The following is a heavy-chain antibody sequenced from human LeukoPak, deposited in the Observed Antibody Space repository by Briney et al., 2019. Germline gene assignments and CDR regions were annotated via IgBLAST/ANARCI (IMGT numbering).Heavy chain of an antibody. CDR2: IYYSGST. CDR3: ARHYYYDSRPRGAFDI. CDR1: GGSISSGGYY. V-gene: IGHV4-31*03. Sequence: PSETLSLTCTVSGGSISSGGYYWSWIRQHPGKGLEWIGYIYYSGSTYYNPSLKSRVTISVDTSKNQFSLKLSSVTAADTAVYYCARHYYYDSRPRGAFDIWGQGTMVTVSS. J-gene: IGHJ3*02. D-gene: IGHD3-22*01.